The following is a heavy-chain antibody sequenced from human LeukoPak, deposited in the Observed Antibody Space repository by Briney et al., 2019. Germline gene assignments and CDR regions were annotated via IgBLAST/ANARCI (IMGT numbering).Heavy chain of an antibody. CDR2: IYDSGRT. V-gene: IGHV4-39*01. CDR3: PRHQFPVYDSTGYYSPGVWY. D-gene: IGHD3-22*01. Sequence: SESLSLACTVAGGSISSSSYGCGWIREPPGSGLEWFGRIYDSGRTYYNPSLKTLVTICVDTSKNQSSLKLSAVTAADSAVSYRPRHQFPVYDSTGYYSPGVWYSGQGTLVTASP. CDR1: GGSISSSSYG. J-gene: IGHJ4*02.